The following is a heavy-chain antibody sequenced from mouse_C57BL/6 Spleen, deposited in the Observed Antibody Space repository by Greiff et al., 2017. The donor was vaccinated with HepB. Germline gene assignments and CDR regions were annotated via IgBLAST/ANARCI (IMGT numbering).Heavy chain of an antibody. CDR2: IRNKANNHAT. Sequence: EVHLVESGGGLVQPGGSMKLSCAASGFTFSDAWMDWVRQSPEKGLEWVAEIRNKANNHATYYAESVKGRFTISRDDSKSSVYLQMNSLRAEDTGIYYCTPSPMRVTRYYYAMDYWGQGTSVTVSS. D-gene: IGHD2-3*01. V-gene: IGHV6-6*01. J-gene: IGHJ4*01. CDR3: TPSPMRVTRYYYAMDY. CDR1: GFTFSDAW.